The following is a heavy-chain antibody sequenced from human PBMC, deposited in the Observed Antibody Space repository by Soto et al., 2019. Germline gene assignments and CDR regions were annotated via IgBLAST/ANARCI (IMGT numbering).Heavy chain of an antibody. CDR3: ARGRGYSDGIDY. J-gene: IGHJ4*02. CDR2: MNPNSGST. V-gene: IGHV1-8*02. Sequence: ASVKVSCKASGYTFTSFDINWVLQATGQGLEWMGWMNPNSGSTGSAQKFQGRVAMTRDTSISTAYMELSSLRSDDTAVYYCARGRGYSDGIDYWGQGTLVTVS. CDR1: GYTFTSFD. D-gene: IGHD2-15*01.